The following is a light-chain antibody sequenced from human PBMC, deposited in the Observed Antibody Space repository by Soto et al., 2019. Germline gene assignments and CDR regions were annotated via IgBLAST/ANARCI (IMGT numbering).Light chain of an antibody. CDR2: DVS. CDR3: SSYTSIPALG. CDR1: SSDVGGYNS. J-gene: IGLJ1*01. Sequence: QSALTQPASVSGSPGQSITISCTGTSSDVGGYNSVSWYQQHPGKVPKIMIYDVSIRPSGVPDRFSGSKSGNTASLTISGLQSENEADSYCSSYTSIPALGFGTGTKLTV. V-gene: IGLV2-14*01.